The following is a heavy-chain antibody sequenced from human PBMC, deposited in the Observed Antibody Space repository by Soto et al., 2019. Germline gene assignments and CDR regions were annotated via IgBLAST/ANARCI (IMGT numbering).Heavy chain of an antibody. CDR1: GLTLTDAW. D-gene: IGHD3-22*01. CDR3: AYYRDRRAVHFES. V-gene: IGHV3-15*07. Sequence: EVQLVESGGGLVKPGESLRLSCTASGLTLTDAWMKWVRQAPGKGLEWVGRLKSKTNGGTADYAATVRGRFTILRDDSNNMLYLQMHSLKTEDTAVYYLAYYRDRRAVHFESWCPGTLVTVSS. CDR2: LKSKTNGGTA. J-gene: IGHJ4*02.